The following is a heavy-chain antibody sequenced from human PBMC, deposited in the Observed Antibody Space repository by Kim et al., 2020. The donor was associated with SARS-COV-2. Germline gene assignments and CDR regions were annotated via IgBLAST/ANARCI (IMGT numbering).Heavy chain of an antibody. CDR2: ISSSGSTI. J-gene: IGHJ6*02. D-gene: IGHD4-17*01. Sequence: GGSLRLSCAASGFTFSSYEMNWVRQAPGKGLEWVSYISSSGSTIYYADSVKGRFTISRDNAKNSLYLQMNSLRAEDTAVYYCARDTVTTYSETYYYYGMDVWGQGTTVTVSS. V-gene: IGHV3-48*03. CDR3: ARDTVTTYSETYYYYGMDV. CDR1: GFTFSSYE.